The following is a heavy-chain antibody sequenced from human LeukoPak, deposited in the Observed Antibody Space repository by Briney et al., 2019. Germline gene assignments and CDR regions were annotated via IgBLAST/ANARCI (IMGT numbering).Heavy chain of an antibody. CDR3: ASRITGTTPNSGY. CDR2: ISYDGSNK. Sequence: GRSLRLSCAASGFTFSSYAMHWVRQAPGKGLEWVAVISYDGSNKYYADSVKGQFTISRDNSKNTLYLQMNSLRAEDTAVYYCASRITGTTPNSGYWGQGTLVTVSS. V-gene: IGHV3-30-3*01. CDR1: GFTFSSYA. J-gene: IGHJ4*02. D-gene: IGHD1-7*01.